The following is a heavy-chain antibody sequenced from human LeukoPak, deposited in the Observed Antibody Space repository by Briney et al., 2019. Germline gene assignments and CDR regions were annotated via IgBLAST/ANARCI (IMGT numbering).Heavy chain of an antibody. J-gene: IGHJ6*03. CDR2: IHYSGST. D-gene: IGHD6-13*01. V-gene: IGHV4-59*08. CDR1: GGSISSYY. Sequence: PSETLSLTCTVSGGSISSYYWSWIRQPPGKGLEWIGYIHYSGSTNYNPSLKSRVTISVDTSKNQFSLKLSSVTAADTAVYYCARWGPDYEYSSRYYYYMDVWGKGTTVTVS. CDR3: ARWGPDYEYSSRYYYYMDV.